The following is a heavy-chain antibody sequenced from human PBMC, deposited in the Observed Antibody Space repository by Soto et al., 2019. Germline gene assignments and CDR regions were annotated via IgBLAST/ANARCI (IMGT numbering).Heavy chain of an antibody. Sequence: SETLSLTCAVSGGSIISSSYYWAWVRQPPGKGLEWIGSIYYSGTTYYNPSLKSRVTISEDTSKNQFSLKLSSVTAADTAVFYCARLXRCKTTSCYFXYWGQGTLVXVSS. CDR3: ARLXRCKTTSCYFXY. V-gene: IGHV4-39*01. CDR1: GGSIISSSYY. CDR2: IYYSGTT. J-gene: IGHJ4*02. D-gene: IGHD2-2*01.